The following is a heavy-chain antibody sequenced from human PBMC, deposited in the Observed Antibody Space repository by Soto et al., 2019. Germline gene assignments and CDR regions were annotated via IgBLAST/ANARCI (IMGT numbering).Heavy chain of an antibody. J-gene: IGHJ4*02. D-gene: IGHD2-21*02. V-gene: IGHV4-4*07. CDR2: VFSSGSA. CDR1: GGSISSYY. CDR3: ARDGMTTGDT. Sequence: SETLSLTCTVSGGSISSYYWSWIRQPAGKGLEWIGRVFSSGSANYNPSLKSRVSISMDTAENQISLKLGSVTAADAGVYFCARDGMTTGDTWGPGTLVTVSS.